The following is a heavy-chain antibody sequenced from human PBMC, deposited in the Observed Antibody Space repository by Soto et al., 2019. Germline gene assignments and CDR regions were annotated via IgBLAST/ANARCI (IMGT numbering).Heavy chain of an antibody. CDR3: AREGRGIHAYGMDV. CDR2: IIPIFGTA. Sequence: QVQLVQSGAEVKKPGSSVKVSCKASGGTFSSYAISWVRQAPGQGLEWMGGIIPIFGTANYAQKFQGRVTITADESTSTAYMERSSLRSEDTAVYYCAREGRGIHAYGMDVWGQGTTVTVSS. J-gene: IGHJ6*02. V-gene: IGHV1-69*12. CDR1: GGTFSSYA.